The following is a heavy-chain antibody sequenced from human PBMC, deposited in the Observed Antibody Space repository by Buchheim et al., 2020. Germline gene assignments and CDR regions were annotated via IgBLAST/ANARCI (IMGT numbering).Heavy chain of an antibody. V-gene: IGHV3-7*01. J-gene: IGHJ4*02. CDR3: ASCVPNWNYVDY. Sequence: EVQLVESGGGLVQPGGSLRLSCAASGFTFSSSWMSWVRQAPGKGLEWVANIKQDGSEKYYVDSVKGRFTISRDNAKNSLYLKMNSLRAEDTAVYDCASCVPNWNYVDYWGQGTL. D-gene: IGHD1-20*01. CDR2: IKQDGSEK. CDR1: GFTFSSSW.